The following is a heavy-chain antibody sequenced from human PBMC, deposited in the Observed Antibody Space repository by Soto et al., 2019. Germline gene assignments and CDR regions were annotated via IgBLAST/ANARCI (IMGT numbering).Heavy chain of an antibody. V-gene: IGHV3-7*01. D-gene: IGHD4-4*01. CDR1: GFTFRNYW. J-gene: IGHJ1*01. CDR2: IKQDGSEI. Sequence: EIQLVESGGGLVQPGGSLRLSCAASGFTFRNYWMNWARQAPGKGLEWVANIKQDGSEIYYVDAVKGRFTISRDNAENSLYLQMNSLRAEDTAVYYCAIPASGDDYSAWGQGTLVTVSS. CDR3: AIPASGDDYSA.